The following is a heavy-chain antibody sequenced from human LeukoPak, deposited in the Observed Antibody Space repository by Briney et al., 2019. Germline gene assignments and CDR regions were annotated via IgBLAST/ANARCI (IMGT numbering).Heavy chain of an antibody. CDR2: IYYSGST. CDR3: ARPPGGSCDRLARTVFDI. J-gene: IGHJ3*02. D-gene: IGHD3-16*01. V-gene: IGHV4-39*01. CDR1: GGSISSSSYY. Sequence: PSETLSLTCTVSGGSISSSSYYWGWIRQPPGKGLEWIGSIYYSGSTYYNPSLKSRVTISVGTSKNQFSLKLSSVTAADTAVYYCARPPGGSCDRLARTVFDIWGQGTMVTVSS.